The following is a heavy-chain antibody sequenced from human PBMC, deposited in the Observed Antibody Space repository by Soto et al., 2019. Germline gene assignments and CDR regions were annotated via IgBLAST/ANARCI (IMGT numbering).Heavy chain of an antibody. V-gene: IGHV3-30*18. CDR2: ISYDGSNK. CDR3: AKDGVYYDSSGDYYYYGMDV. Sequence: GGSLRLSCAASGFTFSSYGMHWVRQAPGKGLEWVAVISYDGSNKYYADSVKGRFTISRDNSKNTLYLQMNSLRAEDTAVYYCAKDGVYYDSSGDYYYYGMDVWGQGTTVTVSS. CDR1: GFTFSSYG. D-gene: IGHD3-22*01. J-gene: IGHJ6*02.